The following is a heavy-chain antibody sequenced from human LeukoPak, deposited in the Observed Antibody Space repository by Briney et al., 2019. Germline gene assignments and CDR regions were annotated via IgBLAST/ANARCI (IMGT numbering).Heavy chain of an antibody. J-gene: IGHJ4*02. D-gene: IGHD4-17*01. CDR1: GGSVSSGGYY. CDR2: IYYSGST. Sequence: SETLSLTCTVSGGSVSSGGYYWSWIRQPPGKGLECIEYIYYSGSTTYNPSLNSRVTISVDTSKNKFSLKLSSVTAADTAVYYCARVPISTTARGYFDYWGQGTLVTVSS. V-gene: IGHV4-61*08. CDR3: ARVPISTTARGYFDY.